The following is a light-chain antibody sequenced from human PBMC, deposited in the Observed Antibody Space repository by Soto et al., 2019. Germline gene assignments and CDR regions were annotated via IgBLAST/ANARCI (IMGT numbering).Light chain of an antibody. V-gene: IGKV3-15*01. J-gene: IGKJ2*01. Sequence: EIVMTQSPATLSVSPGESATLSCRASQSVSSNLAWYQQKPGQAPRLLIYGASTRATGIPARFSGSGSGTEFPLTISSLQSEDFAVYYCQQYNNWPPYTFGQGTKREIK. CDR3: QQYNNWPPYT. CDR2: GAS. CDR1: QSVSSN.